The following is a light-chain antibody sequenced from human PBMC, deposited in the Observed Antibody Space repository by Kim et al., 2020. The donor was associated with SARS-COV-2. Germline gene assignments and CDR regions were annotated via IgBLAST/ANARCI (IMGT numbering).Light chain of an antibody. CDR2: GNN. J-gene: IGLJ2*01. CDR3: NSRDSSSTPV. Sequence: VDLVQTVRITCQGDSLGTYYASWFQQKPGQAPLLVIYGNNKRPSGIPDRFPGSNSGNTTSLTLTGAQAEDEADYYCNSRDSSSTPVFGGVIQLTVL. V-gene: IGLV3-19*01. CDR1: SLGTYY.